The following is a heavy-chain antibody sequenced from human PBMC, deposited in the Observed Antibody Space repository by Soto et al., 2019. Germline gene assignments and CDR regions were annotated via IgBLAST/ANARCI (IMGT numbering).Heavy chain of an antibody. J-gene: IGHJ5*02. CDR2: MSAYNGNT. V-gene: IGHV1-18*04. Sequence: ASVKVSCKASGYTFTGYYIYWVRQATGQGLEWMGWMSAYNGNTNYAQKLQGRVTMTTDTSTSTAYMELRSLRSDDTAVYYCARVGLGWFDPWGQGTLVTVSS. CDR1: GYTFTGYY. CDR3: ARVGLGWFDP.